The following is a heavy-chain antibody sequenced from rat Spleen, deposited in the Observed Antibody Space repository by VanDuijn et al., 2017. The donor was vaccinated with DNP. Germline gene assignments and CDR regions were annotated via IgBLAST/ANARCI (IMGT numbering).Heavy chain of an antibody. CDR2: ISYSGRI. V-gene: IGHV3-1*01. CDR1: GYSITNNY. CDR3: ATSSYFGYDYGFAY. Sequence: EVQLQESGPGLVKPSQSFSLTCSVTGYSITNNYWGWIRMFPGNKMEWIGHISYSGRITYNPSLKSRISITRDTSKNQFFLQLNSVSTEDTATYYCATSSYFGYDYGFAYWGQGTLVTVSS. D-gene: IGHD1-7*01. J-gene: IGHJ3*01.